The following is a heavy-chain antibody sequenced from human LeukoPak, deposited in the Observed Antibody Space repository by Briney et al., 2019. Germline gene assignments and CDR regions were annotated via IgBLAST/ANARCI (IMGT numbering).Heavy chain of an antibody. Sequence: SETLSLTCTVSGGSISSGDYYWSWIRQPPGKGLEWIGYIYYSGSTYYNPSLKSRVTISVDTSKNQFSLKLSSVTAADTAVYYCARDQRGYSYGGVDYWGQGTLVTVSP. D-gene: IGHD5-18*01. V-gene: IGHV4-30-4*08. CDR3: ARDQRGYSYGGVDY. CDR2: IYYSGST. CDR1: GGSISSGDYY. J-gene: IGHJ4*02.